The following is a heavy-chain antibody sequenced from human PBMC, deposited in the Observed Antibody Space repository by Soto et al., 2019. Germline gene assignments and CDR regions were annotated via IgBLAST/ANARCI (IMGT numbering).Heavy chain of an antibody. CDR1: GGSISSSSYY. CDR3: ASWVSIAARRRYNGDYYYYMDV. J-gene: IGHJ6*03. D-gene: IGHD6-6*01. CDR2: IYYSGST. V-gene: IGHV4-39*01. Sequence: SETLSLTCTVSGGSISSSSYYWGWIRQPPGKGLEWIGSIYYSGSTYYNPSLKSRVTISVDTSKNQFSLKLSSVTAADTAVYYCASWVSIAARRRYNGDYYYYMDVWGKGTTVTVSS.